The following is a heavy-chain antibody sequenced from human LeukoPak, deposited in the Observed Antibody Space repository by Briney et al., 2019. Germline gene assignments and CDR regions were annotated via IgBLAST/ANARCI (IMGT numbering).Heavy chain of an antibody. D-gene: IGHD1-26*01. J-gene: IGHJ2*01. CDR3: ARHGRGWELLGNYYFDL. V-gene: IGHV4-59*08. CDR2: IYYSGTT. CDR1: SGSISSYY. Sequence: PSETLSLTCTVSSGSISSYYWSWIRQPPGKGLEWIGYIYYSGTTNYNPSLKSRVTISVDTSKNQFFLRLSSVTAADTAVYSCARHGRGWELLGNYYFDLWGRGTLVTVSS.